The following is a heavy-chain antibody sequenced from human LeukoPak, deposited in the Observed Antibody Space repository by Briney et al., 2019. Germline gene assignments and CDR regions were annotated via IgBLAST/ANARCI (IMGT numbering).Heavy chain of an antibody. J-gene: IGHJ4*02. Sequence: PGGSLRLSCAASGFTFSSYSMNWVRQAPGKGLEWVSSISSSSSYIYYADSVKGRFTISRDNAKNSLYLQMNSLGAEDTAVYYCARFGSGYYQFDYWGQGTLVTVSS. CDR2: ISSSSSYI. CDR3: ARFGSGYYQFDY. CDR1: GFTFSSYS. V-gene: IGHV3-21*01. D-gene: IGHD3-22*01.